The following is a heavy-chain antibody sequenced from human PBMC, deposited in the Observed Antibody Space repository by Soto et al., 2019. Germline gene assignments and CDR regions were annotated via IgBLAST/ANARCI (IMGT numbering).Heavy chain of an antibody. CDR3: GRGPSPRAPAGGTPYYYAMDV. V-gene: IGHV1-8*02. CDR1: GYDFTAYD. D-gene: IGHD6-13*01. Sequence: QVQLVQSGAEVKQSGASLKVSCKASGYDFTAYDINWVRQASGQGLEWMGWMNPINGAAGSALRFQGRVSMTRNTATGTAYLELTSLRSDDTAVYCGRGPSPRAPAGGTPYYYAMDVWGQGTTVTVSS. J-gene: IGHJ6*02. CDR2: MNPINGAA.